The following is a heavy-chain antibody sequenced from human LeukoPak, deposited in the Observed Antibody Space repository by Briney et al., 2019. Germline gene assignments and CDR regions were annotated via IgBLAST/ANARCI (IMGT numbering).Heavy chain of an antibody. CDR3: ARIPTNAVPSAHNGFDI. D-gene: IGHD6-19*01. V-gene: IGHV4-38-2*02. J-gene: IGHJ3*02. CDR2: IYHSGST. Sequence: SETLSLTCTVSGYSISSGYYWGWVRQPPGKGLEWIGSIYHSGSTYYNPSLKSRVTISVDTSKNQFSLKLSSVTAADTSIYYCARIPTNAVPSAHNGFDIWGQGTMLTVSS. CDR1: GYSISSGYY.